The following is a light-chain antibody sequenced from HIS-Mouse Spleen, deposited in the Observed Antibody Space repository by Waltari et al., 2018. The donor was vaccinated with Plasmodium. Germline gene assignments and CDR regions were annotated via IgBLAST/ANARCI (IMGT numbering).Light chain of an antibody. CDR3: QSYDSSLSGSV. J-gene: IGLJ2*01. Sequence: QSVLTQPPSVSGAPGQRVTISCPGRSSHIGAGYDVHWYQQLPGTAPKPLIYGNSNRPSGVPDRFSGSKSGTSASLAITGLQAEDEADYYCQSYDSSLSGSVFGGGTKLTVL. CDR2: GNS. V-gene: IGLV1-40*01. CDR1: SSHIGAGYD.